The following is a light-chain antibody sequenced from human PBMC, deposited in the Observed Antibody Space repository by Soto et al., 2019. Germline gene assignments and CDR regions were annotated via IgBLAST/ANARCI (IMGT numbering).Light chain of an antibody. J-gene: IGLJ6*01. CDR3: KSYAGSNTYV. CDR1: KSDIGVYDF. V-gene: IGLV2-8*01. CDR2: EVV. Sequence: QSALTQPPSASGSPGQSVTISCTGTKSDIGVYDFVSWHQHHPGKAPRLIIYEVVQRPSGVPDRFSGSKSGNTASLTVSGLQAADESEYFCKSYAGSNTYVVGSGTKV.